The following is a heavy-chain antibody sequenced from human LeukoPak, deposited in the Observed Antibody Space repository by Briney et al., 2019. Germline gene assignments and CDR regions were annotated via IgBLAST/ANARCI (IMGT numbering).Heavy chain of an antibody. V-gene: IGHV4-30-4*08. CDR3: ARDGEDSGYSYGFPDAFDI. CDR2: IYYSGST. D-gene: IGHD5-18*01. Sequence: SETLSLTCTVSGGSISSGDYYWSWIRQPPGKGLEWIGYIYYSGSTYYNPSLKSRVTISVDTSKNQFSLKLSSVTAADTAVYYCARDGEDSGYSYGFPDAFDIWGQGTMVTVSS. CDR1: GGSISSGDYY. J-gene: IGHJ3*02.